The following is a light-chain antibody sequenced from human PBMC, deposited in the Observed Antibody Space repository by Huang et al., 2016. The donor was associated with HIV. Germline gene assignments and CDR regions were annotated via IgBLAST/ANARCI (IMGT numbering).Light chain of an antibody. CDR2: GAS. J-gene: IGKJ5*01. Sequence: EIVMTQSPATLSVSPGEGATLSCRASQSVRSNLAWYQQKPGQAPRLLIDGASTRATGRPARFSGSGSGTECTLTSSSLQSEDVAVYYCQQYNNWPPITFGQGTRLEIK. V-gene: IGKV3-15*01. CDR1: QSVRSN. CDR3: QQYNNWPPIT.